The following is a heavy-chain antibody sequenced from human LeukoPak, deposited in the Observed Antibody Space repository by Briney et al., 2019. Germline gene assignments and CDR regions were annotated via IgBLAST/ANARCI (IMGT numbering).Heavy chain of an antibody. CDR3: AHAPEYSSGQGVFF. V-gene: IGHV2-5*02. J-gene: IGHJ4*02. CDR2: IFWDDDK. D-gene: IGHD6-19*01. Sequence: SGPTLVKPTQTLTLTCTFSGFSLSTGGVGVGWIRQPPGKALEYLALIFWDDDKRYSPSLKTRLTITKDTSKNQVVLTMTNVDPVDTGTYYCAHAPEYSSGQGVFFGGQRILVTASS. CDR1: GFSLSTGGVG.